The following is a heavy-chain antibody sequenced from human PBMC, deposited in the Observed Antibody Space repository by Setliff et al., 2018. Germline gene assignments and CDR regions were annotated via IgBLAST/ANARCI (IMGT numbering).Heavy chain of an antibody. CDR2: IYTSGST. CDR1: DDSISSRHYY. Sequence: PSETLSLTCTVSDDSISSRHYYWSWIRQPAGKGLEWIGHIYTSGSTNYNPSLKSRVTISLDTSKNQFSLSLSSVTAADTAVYYCARMSGFQYMDVWGKGTTVTVSS. V-gene: IGHV4-61*09. CDR3: ARMSGFQYMDV. D-gene: IGHD3-3*01. J-gene: IGHJ6*03.